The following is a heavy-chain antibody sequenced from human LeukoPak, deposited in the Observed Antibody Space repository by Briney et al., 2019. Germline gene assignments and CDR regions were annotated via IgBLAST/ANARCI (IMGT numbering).Heavy chain of an antibody. Sequence: ASVRVSCKASGYTFTDYYMHWVRQAPGQGLEWMGAINPTYGSTTYAQNFQGRVTMTRDTSTRTVYMDLSNLRSDDTAVYYCARIKGASYHMDVWGKGTTVTVSS. CDR1: GYTFTDYY. CDR2: INPTYGST. V-gene: IGHV1-46*01. CDR3: ARIKGASYHMDV. J-gene: IGHJ6*03.